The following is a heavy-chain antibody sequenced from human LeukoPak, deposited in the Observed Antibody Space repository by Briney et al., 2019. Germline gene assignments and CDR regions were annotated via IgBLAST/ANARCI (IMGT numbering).Heavy chain of an antibody. CDR2: IYYSGST. V-gene: IGHV4-59*01. J-gene: IGHJ4*02. D-gene: IGHD3-16*02. Sequence: SETLSLTCTVSGGSISSYYWSWIRQPPGKGLEWIGYIYYSGSTNYNPSLKSRVTISVDTSKNQFSLKLSSVTAADTAVYYCAAGDYVWVRYRYTVDYWGQGTLVTVSS. CDR3: AAGDYVWVRYRYTVDY. CDR1: GGSISSYY.